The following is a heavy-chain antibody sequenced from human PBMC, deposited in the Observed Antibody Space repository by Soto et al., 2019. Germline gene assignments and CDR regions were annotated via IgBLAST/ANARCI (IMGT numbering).Heavy chain of an antibody. Sequence: QVQLVQSGAEVKKPGASVKVSCKASGYTFTSYGISWVRQAPGQGLEWMGWISAYNGNTNYAQKLQGRVTMTTDTSTSTGYMELRRLRSDDTAGYYCARGFGILTGYAIEDYWGQGTLVTVSS. CDR3: ARGFGILTGYAIEDY. D-gene: IGHD3-9*01. CDR2: ISAYNGNT. CDR1: GYTFTSYG. J-gene: IGHJ4*02. V-gene: IGHV1-18*01.